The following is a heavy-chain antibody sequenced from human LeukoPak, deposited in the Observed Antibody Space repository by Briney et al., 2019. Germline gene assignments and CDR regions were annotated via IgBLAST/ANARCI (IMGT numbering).Heavy chain of an antibody. CDR3: TTDLGTYYHGSQRLIPIDY. J-gene: IGHJ4*02. D-gene: IGHD3-10*01. CDR1: GFTFTNAW. CDR2: IKSKTDGETT. Sequence: GGSLRLSCVDSGFTFTNAWMSWVRQAPGKGLEWIGRIKSKTDGETTSYAEPVRGRFTISRDDSKSAVYLQMNSLKIEDTAVYYCTTDLGTYYHGSQRLIPIDYWGQGTLVTVSS. V-gene: IGHV3-15*01.